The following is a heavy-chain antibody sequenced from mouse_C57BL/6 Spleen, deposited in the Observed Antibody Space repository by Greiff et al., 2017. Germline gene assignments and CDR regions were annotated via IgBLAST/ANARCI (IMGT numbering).Heavy chain of an antibody. D-gene: IGHD1-1*01. CDR1: GFSLTSYA. J-gene: IGHJ4*01. Sequence: VKLMESGPGLVAPSQRLSITCTVSGFSLTSYAISWVRQPPGKGLEWLGVIWTGGGTNYNSALKSRLSISKDNSKSQVFLKMNSLQTDDTARYYCARRVGSSPYYAMDYWGQGTSVTVSS. CDR3: ARRVGSSPYYAMDY. CDR2: IWTGGGT. V-gene: IGHV2-9-1*01.